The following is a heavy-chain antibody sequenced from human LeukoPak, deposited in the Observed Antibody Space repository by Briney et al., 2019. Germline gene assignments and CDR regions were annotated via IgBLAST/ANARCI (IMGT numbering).Heavy chain of an antibody. V-gene: IGHV4-34*01. J-gene: IGHJ4*02. Sequence: SETLSLTCAVCGGSFSGYYWSWIRQPPGKGLEWIGEINHSGSTNYNPSLKSRVTISVDTSKNQFSLKLSSVIAADTAVYYCAWLIGDYWGQGTLVTVSS. CDR1: GGSFSGYY. CDR2: INHSGST. D-gene: IGHD3-22*01. CDR3: AWLIGDY.